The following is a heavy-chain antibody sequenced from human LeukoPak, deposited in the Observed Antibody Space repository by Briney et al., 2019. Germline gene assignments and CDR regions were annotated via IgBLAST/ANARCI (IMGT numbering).Heavy chain of an antibody. CDR1: GGSISSGDYY. V-gene: IGHV4-30-4*08. J-gene: IGHJ4*02. Sequence: ASETLSLTCTVSGGSISSGDYYWSWIRQPPGKGLEWIGYIYYSGSTYYNPSLKSRLTISVDTSTNQFSLKLSSVTAADTAVYYCARHIYSEGRLCQFDSWGRGTLVTVSP. D-gene: IGHD2-15*01. CDR2: IYYSGST. CDR3: ARHIYSEGRLCQFDS.